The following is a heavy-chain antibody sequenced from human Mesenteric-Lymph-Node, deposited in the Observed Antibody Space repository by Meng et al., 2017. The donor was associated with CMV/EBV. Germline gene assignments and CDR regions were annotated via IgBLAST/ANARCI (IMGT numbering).Heavy chain of an antibody. Sequence: GGSLRLSCAASGFPFNLYAIRWVRQAPGKGLEWVAVMSFDANYKFYGDSVKGRFTVSRDNSINTLFLQMNSLRDDDTAMYYCARDNLISADYYYYYGMDVWGQGTTVTVSS. CDR1: GFPFNLYA. V-gene: IGHV3-30-3*01. D-gene: IGHD6-6*01. CDR2: MSFDANYK. J-gene: IGHJ6*02. CDR3: ARDNLISADYYYYYGMDV.